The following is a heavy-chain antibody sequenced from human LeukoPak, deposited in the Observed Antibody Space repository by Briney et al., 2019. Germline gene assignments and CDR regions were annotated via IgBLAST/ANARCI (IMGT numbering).Heavy chain of an antibody. Sequence: GGSLRLSCAASGFTVSSNYMSWVRQAPGKGLEWVSVIYSGGSTYYADSVKGRFTISRDNSKNTLYLQMNSLRAEDTAVYYCARSPMVRGVTYWDYWGQGTLVTVSS. CDR3: ARSPMVRGVTYWDY. D-gene: IGHD3-10*01. J-gene: IGHJ4*02. CDR2: IYSGGST. V-gene: IGHV3-53*01. CDR1: GFTVSSNY.